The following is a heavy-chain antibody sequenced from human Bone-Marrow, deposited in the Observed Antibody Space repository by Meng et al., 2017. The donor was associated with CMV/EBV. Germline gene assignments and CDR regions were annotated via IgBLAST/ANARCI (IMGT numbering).Heavy chain of an antibody. V-gene: IGHV1-18*01. CDR1: GYTFTNYG. J-gene: IGHJ6*02. D-gene: IGHD6-6*01. CDR2: ISAYNGNT. Sequence: ASVKVSCKASGYTFTNYGISWVRQASGQGLEWMGWISAYNGNTNYAQKLQGRVTMTTNTSTSTAYMELTSLRSEDTAMYYCARVVSSSLPWYYYGMDVWGQGTTVTVSS. CDR3: ARVVSSSLPWYYYGMDV.